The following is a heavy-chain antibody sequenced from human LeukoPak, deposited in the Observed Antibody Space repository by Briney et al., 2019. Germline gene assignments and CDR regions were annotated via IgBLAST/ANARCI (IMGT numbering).Heavy chain of an antibody. J-gene: IGHJ4*02. CDR2: ISAYNGNT. CDR1: GYTFTSYG. D-gene: IGHD2-2*01. V-gene: IGHV1-18*01. Sequence: GASVKLSFNASGYTFTSYGNSWVRQAPGQGLEWVGWISAYNGNTNYAQKLQGRVTMTTDTSTSTAYMELRSLRPDDTAVYYCARFYQLLSILDYWGQATLVTVSS. CDR3: ARFYQLLSILDY.